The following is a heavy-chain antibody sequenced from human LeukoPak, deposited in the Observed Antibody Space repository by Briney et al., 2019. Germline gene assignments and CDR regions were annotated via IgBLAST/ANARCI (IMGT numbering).Heavy chain of an antibody. D-gene: IGHD3-3*01. Sequence: ASVKVSCKASGYTFTSEDINWVRQATGQGLEWMGWMNPNSGNTGYAQKFQGRVTMTRDTSISTAYMELSSPRSEDTAVYYCARGRKHYDFWSDYSTYFFDHWGQGSLVTVSS. CDR2: MNPNSGNT. CDR1: GYTFTSED. J-gene: IGHJ4*02. V-gene: IGHV1-8*01. CDR3: ARGRKHYDFWSDYSTYFFDH.